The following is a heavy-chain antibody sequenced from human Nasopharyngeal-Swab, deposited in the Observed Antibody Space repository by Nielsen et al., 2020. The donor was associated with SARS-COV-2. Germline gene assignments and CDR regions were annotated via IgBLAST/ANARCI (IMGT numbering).Heavy chain of an antibody. CDR2: ISSSSSYI. CDR1: GFTFSSYS. Sequence: GESLKISCAASGFTFSSYSMNWVRQAPGKGLEWVSSISSSSSYIYYADSVKGRFTISRDNAKNSLYLQMNSLRAEDTAVYYCARAEAVAGTWGFDYWGRGTLVTVSS. J-gene: IGHJ4*02. D-gene: IGHD6-19*01. CDR3: ARAEAVAGTWGFDY. V-gene: IGHV3-21*01.